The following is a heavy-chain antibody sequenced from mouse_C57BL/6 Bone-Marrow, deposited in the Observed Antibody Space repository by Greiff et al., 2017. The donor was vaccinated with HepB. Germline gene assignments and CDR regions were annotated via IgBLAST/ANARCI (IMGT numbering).Heavy chain of an antibody. J-gene: IGHJ3*01. CDR1: GYSFTDYN. V-gene: IGHV1-39*01. D-gene: IGHD3-2*02. CDR2: INPNYGTT. Sequence: EVKLQESGPELVKPGASVKISCKASGYSFTDYNMNWVKQCNGKSLEWIGVINPNYGTTSYNQKFKGKATLTVDQSSSTAYMQLNSLTSEESAVYYCARQLRLRKAWFAYWGQGTLVTVSA. CDR3: ARQLRLRKAWFAY.